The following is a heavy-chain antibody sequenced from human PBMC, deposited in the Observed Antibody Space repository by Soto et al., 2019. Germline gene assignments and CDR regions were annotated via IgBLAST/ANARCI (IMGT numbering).Heavy chain of an antibody. J-gene: IGHJ6*02. CDR3: ARGPRQLGGSYYYGVDV. D-gene: IGHD1-1*01. Sequence: SETLSLTCSVSGGSISSGGFYWTWIRQHPGKGLEWIGFIYDSGSTYYNASLQSRVTISADTSKSRFFLKINSLTAADTAIYYCARGPRQLGGSYYYGVDVWGQGTTVTVSS. V-gene: IGHV4-31*03. CDR1: GGSISSGGFY. CDR2: IYDSGST.